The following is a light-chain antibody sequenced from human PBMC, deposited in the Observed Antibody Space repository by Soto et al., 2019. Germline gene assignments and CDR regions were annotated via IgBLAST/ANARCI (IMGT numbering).Light chain of an antibody. J-gene: IGKJ1*01. Sequence: EMVLTQSPATLSLSPGERATLSCRASQSVSSSYLAWYQQKPGQAPRLLLYGASSRATGIPDRFSGSGSGTDFTLTISRLEPEDLAVYYCQQYGSTLWTFGHGTKVEIK. CDR1: QSVSSSY. CDR2: GAS. V-gene: IGKV3-20*01. CDR3: QQYGSTLWT.